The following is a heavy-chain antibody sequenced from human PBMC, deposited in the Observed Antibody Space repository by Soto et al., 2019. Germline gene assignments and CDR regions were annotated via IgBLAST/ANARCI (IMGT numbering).Heavy chain of an antibody. CDR3: ARDGSGH. Sequence: EVQMVESGGGLVQPGWSLRLSCAASGLTVSTNPMSWVRQAPGKGLEWVSVIYTGGGTHYADSVKGRFTISRDNSKNTVNLQMNSLRPEDTAVYYCARDGSGHWGQGTLVTVSS. J-gene: IGHJ4*02. CDR1: GLTVSTNP. V-gene: IGHV3-66*01. CDR2: IYTGGGT.